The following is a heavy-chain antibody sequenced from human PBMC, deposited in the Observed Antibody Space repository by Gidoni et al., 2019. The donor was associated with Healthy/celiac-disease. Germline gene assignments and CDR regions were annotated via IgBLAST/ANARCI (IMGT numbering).Heavy chain of an antibody. CDR1: GFTFSSYA. Sequence: EVQLLESGGGLVQPGGSLRLSCAASGFTFSSYAMSWVRQAPGKGLEWVSAISGSGGSTYYADSVKGRFTISRDNSKNTLYLQMNSLRAEVTAVYYCAKDLGYGDSPPWNWYFDLWGRGTLVTVSS. J-gene: IGHJ2*01. CDR3: AKDLGYGDSPPWNWYFDL. CDR2: ISGSGGST. V-gene: IGHV3-23*01. D-gene: IGHD4-17*01.